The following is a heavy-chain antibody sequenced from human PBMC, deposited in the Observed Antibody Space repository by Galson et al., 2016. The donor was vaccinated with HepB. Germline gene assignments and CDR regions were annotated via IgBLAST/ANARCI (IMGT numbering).Heavy chain of an antibody. J-gene: IGHJ4*02. CDR2: INPHTGGT. Sequence: SVKVSCKASGYTFTGYYLHWVRQAPGQGLEWMGWINPHTGGTSFAEKFHGRVTMTRDTSISTAYMELDSLTSDDTAVYYCARAAMYKDFWSGRISWGQGTLVTVSS. CDR3: ARAAMYKDFWSGRIS. V-gene: IGHV1-2*02. CDR1: GYTFTGYY. D-gene: IGHD3-3*01.